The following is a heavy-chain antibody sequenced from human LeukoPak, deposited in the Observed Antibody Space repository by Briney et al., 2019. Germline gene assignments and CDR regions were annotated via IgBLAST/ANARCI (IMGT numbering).Heavy chain of an antibody. CDR2: VYSSGST. V-gene: IGHV4-4*07. CDR3: ARDRNGGPEY. CDR1: GGSISSYY. J-gene: IGHJ4*02. Sequence: SETLSLTCTVSGGSISSYYWSWIRQPAGEGLEWIGRVYSSGSTNYNPSLKSRVIMSVDTSKNQFSLKLSSVTAADTAVYYCARDRNGGPEYWGQGTLVTVSS. D-gene: IGHD4-23*01.